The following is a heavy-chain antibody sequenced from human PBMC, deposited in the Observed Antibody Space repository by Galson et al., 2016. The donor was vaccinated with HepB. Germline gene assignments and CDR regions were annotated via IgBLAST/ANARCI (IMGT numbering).Heavy chain of an antibody. J-gene: IGHJ6*02. CDR3: ARHLHGHSGGWSVGMDV. CDR1: GNNFTDYW. V-gene: IGHV5-51*01. Sequence: QSGAEVKKPGESLKISCKDSGNNFTDYWIAWVRQMPGKGLEWMGIINPDESNTRYSPSFQGQVTISADKSISTAYLQWSSVKASDTAIYYCARHLHGHSGGWSVGMDVWGQGTTVAVSS. D-gene: IGHD6-19*01. CDR2: INPDESNT.